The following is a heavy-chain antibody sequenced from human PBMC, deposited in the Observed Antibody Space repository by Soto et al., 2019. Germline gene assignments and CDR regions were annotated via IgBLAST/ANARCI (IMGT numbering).Heavy chain of an antibody. CDR1: GFTFSSYA. CDR3: VKDPTGRQLWLPNWFDP. V-gene: IGHV3-64D*08. CDR2: ISSNGGST. D-gene: IGHD5-18*01. Sequence: GGSLRLSCSASGFTFSSYAMHWVRQAPGKGLEYVSAISSNGGSTYYADSVKGRFTISRDNSKNTLYLQMSSLRAEDTAVYYCVKDPTGRQLWLPNWFDPWGQGTLVTVSS. J-gene: IGHJ5*02.